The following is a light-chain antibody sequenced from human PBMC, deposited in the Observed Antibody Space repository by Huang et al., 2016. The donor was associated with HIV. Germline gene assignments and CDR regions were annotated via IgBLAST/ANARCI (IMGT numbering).Light chain of an antibody. V-gene: IGKV1-39*01. CDR1: QTISNY. J-gene: IGKJ1*01. CDR3: QQSSISPWT. Sequence: DIQMTHSPSSLSASVGDRVTITCRASQTISNYLNWYHQKPGKAPKLLIYAASDLKSGVPSRFSGRGSGTDFTLTISSLQPEDSATYYCQQSSISPWTFGQGTRVEIK. CDR2: AAS.